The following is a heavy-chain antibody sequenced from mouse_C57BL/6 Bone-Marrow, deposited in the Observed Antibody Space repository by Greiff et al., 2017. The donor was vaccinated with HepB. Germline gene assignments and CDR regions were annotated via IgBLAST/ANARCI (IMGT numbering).Heavy chain of an antibody. J-gene: IGHJ4*01. Sequence: EVQLVESGGGLVKPGGSLKLSCAASGFTFSSYAMSWVRQTPEKRLEWVATISDGGSYTYYPDNVKGRFTLYRDNAKNNLYLQMSHLKSEDTAMYYCERDPRYYAIDYWGQGTSVTLSS. CDR1: GFTFSSYA. CDR2: ISDGGSYT. CDR3: ERDPRYYAIDY. V-gene: IGHV5-4*01.